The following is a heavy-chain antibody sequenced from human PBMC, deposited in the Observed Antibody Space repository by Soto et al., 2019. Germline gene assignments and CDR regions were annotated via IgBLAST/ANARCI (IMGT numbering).Heavy chain of an antibody. CDR2: IDPSDSYT. CDR3: AGEGIAPVAPQDRGSARYNSLEP. J-gene: IGHJ5*02. D-gene: IGHD6-13*01. Sequence: GASLKITCMGSGYSFTNYWISWVRQMPGKRLEWMGRIDPSDSYTNYSPSFQGHVTISADKSISTAYVQWSSLKASDTAMYYCAGEGIAPVAPQDRGSARYNSLEPLGRETLGAASS. CDR1: GYSFTNYW. V-gene: IGHV5-10-1*01.